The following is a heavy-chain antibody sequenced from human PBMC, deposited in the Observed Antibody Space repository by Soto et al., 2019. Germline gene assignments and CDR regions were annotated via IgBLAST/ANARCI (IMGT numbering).Heavy chain of an antibody. CDR1: GFTFSSYS. CDR2: ISSSSSTI. D-gene: IGHD5-12*01. V-gene: IGHV3-48*01. J-gene: IGHJ5*02. CDR3: AKGGLRVPFDR. Sequence: EVQLVESGGGLVQPGGSLRLSCAASGFTFSSYSMNWVRQAPGKGLEWVSYISSSSSTIYYADSVKGRFTISRDNAKNSLYRQMNRLGAEDTAVYYWAKGGLRVPFDRWGQGTLVTVSS.